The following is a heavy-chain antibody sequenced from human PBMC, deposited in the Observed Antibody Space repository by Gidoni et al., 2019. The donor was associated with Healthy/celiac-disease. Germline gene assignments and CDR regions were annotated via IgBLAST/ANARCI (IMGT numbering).Heavy chain of an antibody. CDR3: ARGYYYDSSGYYDY. CDR1: GYPFTGYY. J-gene: IGHJ4*02. D-gene: IGHD3-22*01. CDR2: INPNSGGT. Sequence: QAQLVQSGAEVKKTGASVKVSCKASGYPFTGYYMQWVRQAHGQGLEWMGWINPNSGGTNYAQKFQGRVTMTRDTSISTAYMELSRLRSDDTAVYYCARGYYYDSSGYYDYWGQGTLVTVSS. V-gene: IGHV1-2*02.